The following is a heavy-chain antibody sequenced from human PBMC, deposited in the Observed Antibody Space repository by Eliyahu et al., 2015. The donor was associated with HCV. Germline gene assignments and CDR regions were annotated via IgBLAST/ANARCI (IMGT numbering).Heavy chain of an antibody. Sequence: MGIFNPSSEITVYAQNFQGRITMTRDTSTSTVYMELSSLRSEDTAVYYCARESSSGSGTRYYGMDVWGQGTTVTVSS. CDR2: FNPSSEIT. CDR3: ARESSSGSGTRYYGMDV. D-gene: IGHD3-10*01. V-gene: IGHV1-46*01. J-gene: IGHJ6*02.